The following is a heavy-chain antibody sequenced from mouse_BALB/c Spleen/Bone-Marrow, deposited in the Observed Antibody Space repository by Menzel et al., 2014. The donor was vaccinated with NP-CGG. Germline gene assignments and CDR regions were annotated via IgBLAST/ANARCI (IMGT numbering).Heavy chain of an antibody. J-gene: IGHJ2*01. Sequence: EVQLQQSGPELVKPGASVKMSCKASGYTFTSYLTHWVKQKPGQGLEWIGYITPYNDDTKYNEKFKGKATLTSDKSSSTAYMELSSLTSEDSAVYYCARWGGTPYFDYWGQGTTLTVSS. CDR2: ITPYNDDT. CDR1: GYTFTSYL. CDR3: ARWGGTPYFDY. D-gene: IGHD4-1*01. V-gene: IGHV1-14*01.